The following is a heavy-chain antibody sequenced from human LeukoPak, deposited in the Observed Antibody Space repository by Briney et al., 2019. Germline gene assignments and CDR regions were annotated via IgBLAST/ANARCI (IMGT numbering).Heavy chain of an antibody. CDR1: GGPISISNW. J-gene: IGHJ6*02. D-gene: IGHD6-13*01. CDR3: ARGSRVAAASTWDYGMDV. V-gene: IGHV4-4*02. Sequence: SDTVSLICAVSGGPISISNWWGWPRQPPGTGLEWIDEIYHSWSTNYNPCLKSRVTISVDKSKTQFSLKLSSVTAADTAVSYCARGSRVAAASTWDYGMDVWGQGTTVTVSS. CDR2: IYHSWST.